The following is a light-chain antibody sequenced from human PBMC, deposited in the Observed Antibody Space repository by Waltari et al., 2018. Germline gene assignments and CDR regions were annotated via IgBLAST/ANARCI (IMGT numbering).Light chain of an antibody. V-gene: IGLV1-47*01. CDR1: RSNLGSNY. Sequence: SVLTQPPSASGTPGQRVTLSCSGSRSNLGSNYVYWYQQLPGTAPKLLIYRNNQRPSGVPDRFSGSKSGTSASLAISGLRSEDEADYYCAAWDDSLSGRVFGGGTKVTVL. CDR2: RNN. J-gene: IGLJ3*02. CDR3: AAWDDSLSGRV.